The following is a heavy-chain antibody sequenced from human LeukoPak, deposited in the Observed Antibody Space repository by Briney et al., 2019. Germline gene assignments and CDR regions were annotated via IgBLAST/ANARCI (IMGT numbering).Heavy chain of an antibody. V-gene: IGHV3-23*01. CDR2: ISESADRT. D-gene: IGHD5-24*01. CDR1: GFTISTYV. Sequence: GGSLRLSCAASGFTISTYVMNWVRQAPGKGLERVSSISESADRTFYADSVKGRFTISRDNSKNTIHLEMSSLRVEDTAVYYCARRGADGWGFFDYWGQGILVTVSS. J-gene: IGHJ4*02. CDR3: ARRGADGWGFFDY.